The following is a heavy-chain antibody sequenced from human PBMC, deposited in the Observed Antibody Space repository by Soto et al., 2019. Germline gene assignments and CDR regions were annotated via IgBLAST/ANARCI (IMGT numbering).Heavy chain of an antibody. D-gene: IGHD3-22*01. V-gene: IGHV3-53*01. CDR2: IYSGGST. Sequence: PGGSLRLSCAASGFTVSSNYMSWVRQAPGKGLEWVSVIYSGGSTYYADSVKGRFTISRDNSKNTLYLQMNSLRAEDMAVYYCARDGSYYDSSGYYEGGYFDYWGQGTLVTVSS. J-gene: IGHJ4*02. CDR1: GFTVSSNY. CDR3: ARDGSYYDSSGYYEGGYFDY.